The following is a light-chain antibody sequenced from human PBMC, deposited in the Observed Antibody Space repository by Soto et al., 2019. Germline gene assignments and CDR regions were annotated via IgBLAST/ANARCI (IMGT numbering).Light chain of an antibody. V-gene: IGLV1-47*02. J-gene: IGLJ2*01. CDR2: SNN. CDR3: ASSDDRLGAVI. CDR1: SSNIGGTNY. Sequence: QSVLTQPPSASGTPGQKVFISCSGSSSNIGGTNYAYWYQQLPGAAPKLLMHSNNLRPSGVPERISGSKFGTAASLAISGLRSEDEAVYYCASSDDRLGAVIFGGGTKVTVL.